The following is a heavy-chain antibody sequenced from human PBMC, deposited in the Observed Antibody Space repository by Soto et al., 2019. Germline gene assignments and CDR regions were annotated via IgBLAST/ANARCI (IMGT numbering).Heavy chain of an antibody. J-gene: IGHJ4*02. CDR2: IRSKTYGGTT. Sequence: PGGSLRLSCTASGFTFGDYTMSWFRQTPGKGLEWVGFIRSKTYGGTTEYAASVKGRITISRDDSKSIAYLQMNSLKTEGTAVYYCTRIGSGYISIFDYWGQGTLVTVSS. CDR1: GFTFGDYT. V-gene: IGHV3-49*03. CDR3: TRIGSGYISIFDY. D-gene: IGHD3-3*01.